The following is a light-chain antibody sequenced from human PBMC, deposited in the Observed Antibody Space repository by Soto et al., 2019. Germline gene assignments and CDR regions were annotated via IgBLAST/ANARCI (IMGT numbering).Light chain of an antibody. CDR2: DTT. V-gene: IGLV7-46*01. Sequence: AVVTQERSLTVSPGGTVTLTCGSSTGAVNNGHYPYWFQQKPGQAPRTLIYDTTNRHSWTPARFSGSLLGGKAALTLSGAQPEDEAEYYCLLSYNGPYVFGTGTKVTVL. J-gene: IGLJ1*01. CDR1: TGAVNNGHY. CDR3: LLSYNGPYV.